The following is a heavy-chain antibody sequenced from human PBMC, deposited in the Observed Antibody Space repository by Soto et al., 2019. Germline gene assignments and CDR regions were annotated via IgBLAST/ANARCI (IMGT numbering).Heavy chain of an antibody. D-gene: IGHD3-10*01. Sequence: EVQLVESGGGLIQPGGSLRLSCAASGFTVSSNYMTWVRQAPGKGLEWVSVIYDGGNTYYADSVRGRFTISRDTSKNTLYLQMNSLRAEDTAVYYCATEFDLRGMDVWGQGTTVTVSS. CDR1: GFTVSSNY. CDR2: IYDGGNT. J-gene: IGHJ6*02. CDR3: ATEFDLRGMDV. V-gene: IGHV3-53*02.